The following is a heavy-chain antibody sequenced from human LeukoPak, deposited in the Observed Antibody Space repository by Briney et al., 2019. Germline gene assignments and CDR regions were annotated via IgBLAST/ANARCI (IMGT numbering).Heavy chain of an antibody. Sequence: SVKVSCKASGGTFSSYAISWVRQAPGQGLEWMGRIIPILGIANYAQKFQGRVTITADKSTSTAYMELSSLRSEDTAVYYCATVIVGATPLPRFDYWGQGTLVTVSS. CDR1: GGTFSSYA. J-gene: IGHJ4*02. V-gene: IGHV1-69*04. CDR2: IIPILGIA. D-gene: IGHD1-26*01. CDR3: ATVIVGATPLPRFDY.